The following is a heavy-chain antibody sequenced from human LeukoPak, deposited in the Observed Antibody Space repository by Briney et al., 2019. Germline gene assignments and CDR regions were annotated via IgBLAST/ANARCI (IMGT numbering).Heavy chain of an antibody. CDR2: ISSNGGST. Sequence: GGSLRLSCSASGFPFSTYAMHWVRQAPGKGLEYVSDISSNGGSTYYADSVKGRFTISRDNSKNTLYLQMSSLRPEDTAVYYCVKMGGSSTRCYGNYWGQGTLVTVSS. CDR3: VKMGGSSTRCYGNY. D-gene: IGHD2-2*01. V-gene: IGHV3-64D*06. J-gene: IGHJ4*02. CDR1: GFPFSTYA.